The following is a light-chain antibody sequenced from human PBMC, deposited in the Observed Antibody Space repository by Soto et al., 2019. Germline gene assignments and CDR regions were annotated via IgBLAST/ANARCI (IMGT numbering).Light chain of an antibody. CDR1: SSDVGDSDS. CDR2: DVD. J-gene: IGLJ3*02. Sequence: QSVLTQPRSVSGSFGQSVTISCTGTSSDVGDSDSVSWYQQHPGRAPKLMISDVDKRPSGVPDRFSGSKSVNTASLTISGLQSDDEADYYCCSYAGSHTWVFGGGTKVTVL. V-gene: IGLV2-11*01. CDR3: CSYAGSHTWV.